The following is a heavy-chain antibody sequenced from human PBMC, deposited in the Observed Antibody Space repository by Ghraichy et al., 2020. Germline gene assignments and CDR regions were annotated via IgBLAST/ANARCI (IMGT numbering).Heavy chain of an antibody. Sequence: GGSLRLSCEASGFTFSSYVMHWVRQAPGKGLEWVALISYDGSSKYYADSVKGRFTISRDKSKNTVYVQMNSLRPGDTAVYYCARGGVGNGYKFAMDVWGQGTTVTVSS. V-gene: IGHV3-30*03. D-gene: IGHD5-24*01. CDR2: ISYDGSSK. CDR3: ARGGVGNGYKFAMDV. CDR1: GFTFSSYV. J-gene: IGHJ6*02.